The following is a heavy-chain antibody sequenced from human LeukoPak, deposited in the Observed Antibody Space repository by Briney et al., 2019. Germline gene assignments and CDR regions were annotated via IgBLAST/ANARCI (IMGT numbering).Heavy chain of an antibody. V-gene: IGHV4-4*07. J-gene: IGHJ5*02. CDR2: IYTSGST. Sequence: SETLSLTCTVSGGSISSYYWSWIRQPAGKGLEWIGRIYTSGSTNYNPSLKSRVTMSVDTSKNQFSLKLSSVTAADTAVYYCARELGFYGSGKNWFGPWGQGTLVTVSS. CDR1: GGSISSYY. CDR3: ARELGFYGSGKNWFGP. D-gene: IGHD3-10*01.